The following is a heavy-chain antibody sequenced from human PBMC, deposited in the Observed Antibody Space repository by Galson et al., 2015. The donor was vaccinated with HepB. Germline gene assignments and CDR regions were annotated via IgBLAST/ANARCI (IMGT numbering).Heavy chain of an antibody. V-gene: IGHV4-30-4*01. J-gene: IGHJ5*02. CDR1: GVSVSNGDYY. CDR3: ARGRLYNWFDP. CDR2: IHYTGST. Sequence: LSLTCTVSGVSVSNGDYYWSWIRQPPGKGLEWIGYIHYTGSTSHNPSLESRLTISVDTSQNQFSLRLRSVTAADTAVYYCARGRLYNWFDPWGHGTLVTVSS.